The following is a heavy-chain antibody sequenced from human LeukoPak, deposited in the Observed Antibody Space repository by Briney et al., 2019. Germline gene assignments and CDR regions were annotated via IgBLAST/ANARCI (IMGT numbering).Heavy chain of an antibody. CDR3: ARDYYGVLDY. CDR1: GFTFSSYS. J-gene: IGHJ4*02. D-gene: IGHD4-17*01. CDR2: ISSSSSTI. V-gene: IGHV3-48*01. Sequence: GGSLRLSCAASGFTFSSYSMNWVRQAPGKGPEWVSYISSSSSTIYYADSVKGRFTISRDNAKNSLYLQMNSLRAEDTAVYYCARDYYGVLDYWGQGTLVTVSS.